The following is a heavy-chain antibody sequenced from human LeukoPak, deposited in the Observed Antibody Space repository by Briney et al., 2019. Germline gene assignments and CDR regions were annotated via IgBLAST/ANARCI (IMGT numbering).Heavy chain of an antibody. V-gene: IGHV3-21*01. CDR3: ARRGGLYGMDV. CDR2: ISSSGAYI. CDR1: GFTFRDYT. D-gene: IGHD5-12*01. Sequence: GGSLRLSCAASGFTFRDYTINWVRQAPGKGLEWVSSISSSGAYIYYADSAKGRFTISRDNAKNSLYLQMNSLRAEDTAVYYCARRGGLYGMDVWGRGTTVTVSS. J-gene: IGHJ6*02.